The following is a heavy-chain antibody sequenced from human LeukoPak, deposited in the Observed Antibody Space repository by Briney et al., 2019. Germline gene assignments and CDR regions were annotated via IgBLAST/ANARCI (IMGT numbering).Heavy chain of an antibody. CDR3: ARDRATVHYYYGMDV. J-gene: IGHJ6*02. D-gene: IGHD4-17*01. CDR1: GSTVSSNY. Sequence: PGGSLRLSCAASGSTVSSNYMSWVRQAPGKGLEWVSVIYSGGSTYYADSVKGRFTISRDNSKNTLYLQMNSLRAEDTAVYYCARDRATVHYYYGMDVWGQGTTVTVSS. V-gene: IGHV3-53*01. CDR2: IYSGGST.